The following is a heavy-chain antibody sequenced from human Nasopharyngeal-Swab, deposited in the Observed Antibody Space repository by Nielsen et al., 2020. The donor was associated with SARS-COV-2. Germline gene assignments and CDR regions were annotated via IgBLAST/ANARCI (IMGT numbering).Heavy chain of an antibody. J-gene: IGHJ4*02. V-gene: IGHV3-7*01. CDR2: IKQDGSEK. D-gene: IGHD3-10*01. CDR1: GSTFRAYW. CDR3: ARVGGRTSPMGS. Sequence: GGSLRPSCVASGSTFRAYWLSWVRQPPAKGLEWVASIKQDGSEKNNLDPVKGGSTNSRDNAKNSLFLQMDSLRTEDTAFYYCARVGGRTSPMGSWGQGTLVTVSS.